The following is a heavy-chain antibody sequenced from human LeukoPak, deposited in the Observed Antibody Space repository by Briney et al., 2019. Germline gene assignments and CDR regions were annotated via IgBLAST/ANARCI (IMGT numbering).Heavy chain of an antibody. CDR1: GGSISSYY. CDR3: ARLGYDYVWGSPEVKSYFDY. CDR2: IYYSGST. J-gene: IGHJ4*02. V-gene: IGHV4-59*08. D-gene: IGHD3-16*01. Sequence: MASETLSLTCTVSGGSISSYYWSWIRQPPGKGLEWIGYIYYSGSTNYNPSLKSRVTISVDTSKNQFSLKLSSVTAADTAVYYCARLGYDYVWGSPEVKSYFDYWGQGTLVTVSS.